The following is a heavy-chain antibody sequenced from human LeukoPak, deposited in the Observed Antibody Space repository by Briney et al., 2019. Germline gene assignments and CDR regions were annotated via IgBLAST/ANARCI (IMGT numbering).Heavy chain of an antibody. V-gene: IGHV1-2*02. J-gene: IGHJ3*02. CDR1: GYTFTGYY. CDR3: ARSIRRYFDWLLRGDAFDI. D-gene: IGHD3-9*01. Sequence: ASVKVSCKASGYTFTGYYMHWVQQAPGQGLEWMGWINPNSGGTNYAQKFQGRVTMTRDTSISTAYMELSRLRSDDTAVYYCARSIRRYFDWLLRGDAFDIWGQGTMVTVSS. CDR2: INPNSGGT.